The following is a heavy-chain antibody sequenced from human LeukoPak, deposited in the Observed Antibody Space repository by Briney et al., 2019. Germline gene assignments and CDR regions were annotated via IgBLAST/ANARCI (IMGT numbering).Heavy chain of an antibody. CDR3: AKDEVVPSYYYIDV. CDR1: GFTFSRFG. Sequence: GGSLRLSCAASGFTFSRFGMHWVRQAPGKGLEWVTFINYDGSKEYYADFVKGRFTISRDSSKNTLYLQMNSLRAEDTAVYYCAKDEVVPSYYYIDVWGKGTTVTVSS. D-gene: IGHD2-2*01. CDR2: INYDGSKE. J-gene: IGHJ6*03. V-gene: IGHV3-30*02.